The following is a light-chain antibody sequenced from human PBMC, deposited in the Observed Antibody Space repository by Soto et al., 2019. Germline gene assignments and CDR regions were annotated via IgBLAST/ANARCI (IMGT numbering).Light chain of an antibody. J-gene: IGKJ1*01. Sequence: DIQMTQSPSTLSGSVGDRVTITCRASQTISSWLAWYQQKPEKAPTLLIYKASTLKSGVPSRFSGSGSGTEFTLNISSLQPDDFATYYCQHYNSYSEAFGQGTKVELK. CDR3: QHYNSYSEA. CDR2: KAS. CDR1: QTISSW. V-gene: IGKV1-5*03.